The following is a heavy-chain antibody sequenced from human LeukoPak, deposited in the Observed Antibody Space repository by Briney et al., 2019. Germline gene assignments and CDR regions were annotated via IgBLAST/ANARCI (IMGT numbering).Heavy chain of an antibody. J-gene: IGHJ4*02. V-gene: IGHV1-24*01. CDR1: GYTLTELS. D-gene: IGHD7-27*01. CDR3: ATPRGRLGMPDY. Sequence: ASVEVSCKVSGYTLTELSMHWVRQAPGKGLEWMGGFDPEDGETIYAQKFQGRVTMTEDTSTDTAYMELSSLRSEDTAVYYCATPRGRLGMPDYWGQGTLVTVSS. CDR2: FDPEDGET.